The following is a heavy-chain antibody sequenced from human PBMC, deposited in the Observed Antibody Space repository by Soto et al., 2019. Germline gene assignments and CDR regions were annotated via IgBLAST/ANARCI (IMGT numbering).Heavy chain of an antibody. J-gene: IGHJ6*02. D-gene: IGHD3-3*01. V-gene: IGHV5-51*01. Sequence: GESLKISCKGSGYSFTSYWIGWVRQMPGKGLEWMGIIYPGDSDTRYSPSFQGQVTISADKSISTAYLQWSSLKASDTAMYYCARLIEITIFGVIPTDYGMDVWGQGTTVTV. CDR3: ARLIEITIFGVIPTDYGMDV. CDR2: IYPGDSDT. CDR1: GYSFTSYW.